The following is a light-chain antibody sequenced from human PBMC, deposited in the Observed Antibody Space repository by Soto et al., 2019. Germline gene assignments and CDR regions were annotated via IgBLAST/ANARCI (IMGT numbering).Light chain of an antibody. V-gene: IGKV3-11*01. Sequence: EVVMMQSPATLSVSPGERATLSCRASQSVSSNLAWYQQKPGQAPRLLIYGASTRATGIPARFSGSGSGTDFTLTISSLEPADFAVYYCQQRSNWPQITFGQGTRLEIK. CDR3: QQRSNWPQIT. CDR2: GAS. CDR1: QSVSSN. J-gene: IGKJ5*01.